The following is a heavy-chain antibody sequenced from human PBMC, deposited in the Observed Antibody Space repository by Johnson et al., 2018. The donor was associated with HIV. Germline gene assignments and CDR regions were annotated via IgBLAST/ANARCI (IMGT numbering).Heavy chain of an antibody. Sequence: EVQLVESGGGLVQPGGSLRLSCGASAFTFSSNDMKWVRQAPGKGLEWVSPISGSDHSTYYADSVRGRFTISRDNSKNSLYLQMNSLRAEDMAVYYCARGHSGSYDYDAFDIWGQGTIVTVSS. J-gene: IGHJ3*02. CDR3: ARGHSGSYDYDAFDI. D-gene: IGHD1-26*01. CDR1: AFTFSSND. CDR2: ISGSDHST. V-gene: IGHV3-23*04.